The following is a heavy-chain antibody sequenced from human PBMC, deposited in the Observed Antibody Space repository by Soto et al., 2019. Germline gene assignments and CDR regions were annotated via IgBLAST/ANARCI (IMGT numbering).Heavy chain of an antibody. Sequence: EVQLVESGGGLVQPGGSLRLSCAASGFSVSTYSINWVRQAPGKGLEWVSYISGSSDTIHYADSVRGRFTTSRDNAKNSLYLQMNSLRDEDTAVYYCARDKADRYCSSTSCFSPLDYWGQGTLVTVSS. CDR3: ARDKADRYCSSTSCFSPLDY. CDR2: ISGSSDTI. J-gene: IGHJ4*02. CDR1: GFSVSTYS. V-gene: IGHV3-48*02. D-gene: IGHD2-2*01.